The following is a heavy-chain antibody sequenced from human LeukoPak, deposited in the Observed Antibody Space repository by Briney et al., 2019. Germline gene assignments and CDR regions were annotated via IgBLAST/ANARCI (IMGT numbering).Heavy chain of an antibody. Sequence: PGGSLRLSCAASGFTFSSYSMNWVRQAPGKGLEWVSSISSSSSYMYYADSVKGRFTISRDNAKNSLYLQMNSLRAEDTAVYYCARGSEGGYDSSWGQGTLVTVSS. CDR1: GFTFSSYS. J-gene: IGHJ5*02. V-gene: IGHV3-21*01. D-gene: IGHD5-12*01. CDR2: ISSSSSYM. CDR3: ARGSEGGYDSS.